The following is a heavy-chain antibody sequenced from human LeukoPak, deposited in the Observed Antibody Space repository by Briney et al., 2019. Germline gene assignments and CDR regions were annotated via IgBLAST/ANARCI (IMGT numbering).Heavy chain of an antibody. CDR1: GGSISGYY. CDR2: IYYSGNT. V-gene: IGHV4-59*08. J-gene: IGHJ4*02. Sequence: SETLSLTRTVSGGSISGYYWSWIRQPPGKGLEWIGYIYYSGNTNYNPSLKSRVTISVDTSKNQFSLNLSSVTAADTAVYYCARLRHYYDSSGYYTNIDYWGQGTLVTVSS. CDR3: ARLRHYYDSSGYYTNIDY. D-gene: IGHD3-22*01.